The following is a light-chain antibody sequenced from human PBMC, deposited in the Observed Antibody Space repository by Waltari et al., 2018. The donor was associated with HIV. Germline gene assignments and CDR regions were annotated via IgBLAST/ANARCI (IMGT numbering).Light chain of an antibody. CDR3: HQYYSTPDT. Sequence: DIVMTQSPDSLAVSLGERATINCKSSQSSLYSSNNKNYLAWYQQKPGQPPKLLIYWASTRESGVPDRFSGSGSGTDFTLTISSLQAEDVAVYYCHQYYSTPDTFGQGTKLEIK. CDR2: WAS. J-gene: IGKJ2*01. V-gene: IGKV4-1*01. CDR1: QSSLYSSNNKNY.